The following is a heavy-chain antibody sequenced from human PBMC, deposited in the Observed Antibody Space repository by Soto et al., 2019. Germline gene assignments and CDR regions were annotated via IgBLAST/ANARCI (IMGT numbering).Heavy chain of an antibody. J-gene: IGHJ4*02. CDR1: GGSISSGGYY. Sequence: SETLSLTCTVSGGSISSGGYYWSWIRQHPGKGLEWIGYIYYSGSTYYNPSLKSRVTISVDTSKNQFSLKLSSVTAADTAVYYCARAYYDSSSALFDYWGQGTLVTVSS. V-gene: IGHV4-31*03. CDR3: ARAYYDSSSALFDY. D-gene: IGHD3-22*01. CDR2: IYYSGST.